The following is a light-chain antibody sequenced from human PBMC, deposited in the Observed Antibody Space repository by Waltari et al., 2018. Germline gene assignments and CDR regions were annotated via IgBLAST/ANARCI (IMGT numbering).Light chain of an antibody. Sequence: DIQMTQSPSTLSASVGDRVTITCRASQSILTWLAWYQQKPGQAPRLLIYKASNLQSGVSSRFSGSGSGTKFTLTISSLQPDDFATYYCQQYNTYSPGPAFGGGTKVEIK. CDR3: QQYNTYSPGPA. J-gene: IGKJ4*01. CDR1: QSILTW. CDR2: KAS. V-gene: IGKV1-5*03.